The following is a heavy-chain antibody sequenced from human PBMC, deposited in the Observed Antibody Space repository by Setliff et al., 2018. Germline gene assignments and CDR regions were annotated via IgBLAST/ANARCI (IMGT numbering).Heavy chain of an antibody. D-gene: IGHD3-22*01. Sequence: PSETLSLTCTVSGDSISRSTYYWGWIRQSPGKGLDWIGTVDRSGNTFYNPSLRSRVTISVDTSKNQISLKLTSVSAADTAVYYCARRDSTSYYGYSFDFWGRGTLVTVSS. V-gene: IGHV4-39*01. J-gene: IGHJ4*02. CDR1: GDSISRSTYY. CDR3: ARRDSTSYYGYSFDF. CDR2: VDRSGNT.